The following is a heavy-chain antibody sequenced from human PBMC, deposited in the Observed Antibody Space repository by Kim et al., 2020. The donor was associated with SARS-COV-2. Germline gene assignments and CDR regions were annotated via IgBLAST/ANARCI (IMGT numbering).Heavy chain of an antibody. CDR1: GGTFSSYA. Sequence: SVKVSCKASGGTFSSYAISWVRQAPGQGLEWMGGIIPIFGTANYAQKFQGRVTITADESTSTAYMELSSLRSEDTAVYYCARPTYYDILTGYYRGWFDPWGQGTLVTVSS. CDR2: IIPIFGTA. V-gene: IGHV1-69*13. D-gene: IGHD3-9*01. CDR3: ARPTYYDILTGYYRGWFDP. J-gene: IGHJ5*02.